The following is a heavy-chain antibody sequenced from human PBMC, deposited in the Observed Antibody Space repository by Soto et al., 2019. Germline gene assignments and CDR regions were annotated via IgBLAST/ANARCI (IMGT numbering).Heavy chain of an antibody. Sequence: EVQLLESGGGLVQPGGSLRLSCAASGFTFSSYAMSWVRQAPGKGLEWVSAISGSGGSTYYADSVKGRFTISRDNSKNTLDLQMNSLRAEDTAVYYCAKRTTVITYYYYGMDVWGQGTTVTVSS. V-gene: IGHV3-23*01. CDR1: GFTFSSYA. D-gene: IGHD4-17*01. CDR2: ISGSGGST. CDR3: AKRTTVITYYYYGMDV. J-gene: IGHJ6*02.